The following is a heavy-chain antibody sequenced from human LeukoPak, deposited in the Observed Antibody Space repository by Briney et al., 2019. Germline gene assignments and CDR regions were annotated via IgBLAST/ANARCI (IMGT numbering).Heavy chain of an antibody. V-gene: IGHV3-33*08. Sequence: GGSLRLSCVGSGFTFSGHWMTWLRQAPGKGLEWVAVIWYDGSKKYYVDPVKGRFTISRDNSKNTVDLQMNSLRVEDTAVYYCASPLRYFDWYLDYWGQGTLVTVSS. D-gene: IGHD3-9*01. J-gene: IGHJ4*02. CDR2: IWYDGSKK. CDR3: ASPLRYFDWYLDY. CDR1: GFTFSGHW.